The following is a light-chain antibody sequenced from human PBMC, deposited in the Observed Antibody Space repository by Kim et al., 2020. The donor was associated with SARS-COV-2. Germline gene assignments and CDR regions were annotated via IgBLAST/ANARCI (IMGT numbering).Light chain of an antibody. CDR1: SGSIASNY. J-gene: IGLJ2*01. CDR2: EDN. V-gene: IGLV6-57*03. CDR3: QSYDSSNPDVV. Sequence: TVTISCPRSSGSIASNYVQWYQQRPGSAPTTVIYEDNQRPSGVPDRFSGSIDSSSNSASLTISGLKTEDEADYYCQSYDSSNPDVVFGGGTQLTVL.